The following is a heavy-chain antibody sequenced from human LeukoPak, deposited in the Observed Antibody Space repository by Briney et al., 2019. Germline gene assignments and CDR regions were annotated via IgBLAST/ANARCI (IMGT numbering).Heavy chain of an antibody. V-gene: IGHV3-30-3*01. D-gene: IGHD2-15*01. CDR1: GFTFTNYV. Sequence: GGSLRLSCVVSGFTFTNYVVHWVRQAPGKGLEWVTLVSSDGGNKYYADSVKGRFSVSRDISKNTLYLQMNSLRVDDTAVYYCARDSETTPIHVLGYWGQGTLVTVSS. J-gene: IGHJ4*02. CDR3: ARDSETTPIHVLGY. CDR2: VSSDGGNK.